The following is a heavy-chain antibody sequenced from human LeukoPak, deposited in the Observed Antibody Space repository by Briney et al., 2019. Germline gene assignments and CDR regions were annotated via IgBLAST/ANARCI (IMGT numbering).Heavy chain of an antibody. V-gene: IGHV1-46*01. CDR1: GYTFTSYY. CDR2: INPSGGST. Sequence: ASVKVSCKASGYTFTSYYMHWVRQAPGQGLEWMGIINPSGGSTSYAQKFQGRVTMTRDTSTSTVYMELSSLRSEDTAVYYRARVYDSSGYDPFDAFDIWGQGTMVTVSS. D-gene: IGHD3-22*01. J-gene: IGHJ3*02. CDR3: ARVYDSSGYDPFDAFDI.